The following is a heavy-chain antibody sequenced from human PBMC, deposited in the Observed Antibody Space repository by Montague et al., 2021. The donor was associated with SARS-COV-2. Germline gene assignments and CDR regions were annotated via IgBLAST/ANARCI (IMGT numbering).Heavy chain of an antibody. CDR2: IYGDGSKT. D-gene: IGHD6-19*01. J-gene: IGHJ4*02. V-gene: IGHV3-23*03. CDR1: GFIFSNYA. CDR3: AKGWDPSGWIAIYDS. Sequence: SLRLSCAASGFIFSNYAMNWVRQTPGKGLEWVPVIYGDGSKTYYADSVKGRFTISRDNSKNTLYLQMNSLRTEDTALYYCAKGWDPSGWIAIYDSWGQGTLVPVSS.